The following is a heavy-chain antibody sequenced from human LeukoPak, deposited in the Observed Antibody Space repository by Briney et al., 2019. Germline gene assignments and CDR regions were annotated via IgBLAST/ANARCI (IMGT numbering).Heavy chain of an antibody. CDR3: ARGALYCSGGSCSEDAFDI. CDR1: GGSISSYY. Sequence: SETLSLTCTVSGGSISSYYWSWIRQPPGKGLEWIGYFYYSGNTNYNPSLKSRVTMSVDTSKNQFSLKLSSVTAADTAVYYCARGALYCSGGSCSEDAFDIWGQGTMVTVSS. CDR2: FYYSGNT. J-gene: IGHJ3*02. D-gene: IGHD2-15*01. V-gene: IGHV4-59*12.